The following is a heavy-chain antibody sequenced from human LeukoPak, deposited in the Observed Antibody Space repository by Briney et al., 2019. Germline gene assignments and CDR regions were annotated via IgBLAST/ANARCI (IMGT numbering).Heavy chain of an antibody. CDR2: ITASGGAT. CDR3: ASIYCSSTSCYSAYYYGMDV. CDR1: GFTFSSNA. J-gene: IGHJ6*02. D-gene: IGHD2-2*01. V-gene: IGHV3-23*01. Sequence: GGSLRLSCVASGFTFSSNATSWVRQASGTGLEWVSIITASGGATYYADSVKGRFTTSRDNSKNTLYLQMNSLRAEDTAVYYCASIYCSSTSCYSAYYYGMDVWGQGTTVTVSS.